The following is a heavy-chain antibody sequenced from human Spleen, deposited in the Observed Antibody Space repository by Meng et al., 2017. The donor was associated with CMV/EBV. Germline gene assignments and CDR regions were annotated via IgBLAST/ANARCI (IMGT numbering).Heavy chain of an antibody. V-gene: IGHV3-21*01. CDR3: ARDVGSGGNYFYSGYLDY. D-gene: IGHD2-15*01. Sequence: ETLSLTCAASGFTFSSYSMNWVRQAPGKGLEWVSSISSSSSYIYYADSVKGRFTISRDNAKNSLYLQMNSLRAEDTAVYYCARDVGSGGNYFYSGYLDYWGQGTLVTVSS. CDR2: ISSSSSYI. CDR1: GFTFSSYS. J-gene: IGHJ4*02.